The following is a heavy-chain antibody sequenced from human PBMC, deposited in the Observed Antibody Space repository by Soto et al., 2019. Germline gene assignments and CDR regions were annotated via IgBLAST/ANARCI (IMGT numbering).Heavy chain of an antibody. Sequence: WSLRLSGAASVFTVISNYMSWCRQAPGKGLEWVSVSYSGGSTYYADSVKGRFTISRDNSKNTLYLQMNSLRAEETAVYYCARVLFLEYYFDYWGQGTLVTVSS. CDR1: VFTVISNY. D-gene: IGHD3-10*01. CDR2: SYSGGST. CDR3: ARVLFLEYYFDY. V-gene: IGHV3-53*01. J-gene: IGHJ4*02.